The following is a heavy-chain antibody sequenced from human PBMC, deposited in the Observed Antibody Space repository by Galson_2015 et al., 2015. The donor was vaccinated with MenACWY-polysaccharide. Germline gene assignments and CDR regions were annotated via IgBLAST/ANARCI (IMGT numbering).Heavy chain of an antibody. CDR2: INNDGSST. J-gene: IGHJ4*02. CDR1: GFTFNSYW. CDR3: VRDNGGIDY. Sequence: SLRLSCAASGFTFNSYWMHWVRQAPGKGLVWVSHINNDGSSTNYADSVKGRFTISRDNVKNTLYLQMKSLRAEDTAVYYCVRDNGGIDYWGQGTLVTVSS. V-gene: IGHV3-74*01. D-gene: IGHD3-16*01.